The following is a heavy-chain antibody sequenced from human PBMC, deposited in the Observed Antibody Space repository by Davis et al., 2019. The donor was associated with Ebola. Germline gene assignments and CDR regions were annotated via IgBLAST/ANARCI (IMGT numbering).Heavy chain of an antibody. V-gene: IGHV3-7*01. CDR3: ARDLTQRLDWNLPGGHWFDP. J-gene: IGHJ5*02. D-gene: IGHD1-1*01. CDR2: IKQDGSEK. Sequence: GESLKISCAASGFTFSSYWMSWVRQAPGKGLEWVANIKQDGSEKYYVDSVKGRFTISRDNAKNSLYLQMNSLRAEDTAVYYCARDLTQRLDWNLPGGHWFDPWGQGTLVTVSS. CDR1: GFTFSSYW.